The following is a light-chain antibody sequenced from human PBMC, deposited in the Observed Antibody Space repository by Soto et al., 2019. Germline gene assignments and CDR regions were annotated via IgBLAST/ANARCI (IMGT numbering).Light chain of an antibody. CDR3: QHYYNMPQT. V-gene: IGKV4-1*01. Sequence: DIVMTQSPDSLAVSLGERATINCKSSQSVLYSSNNKNYLAWYQQNPGQPPKLLIYWASTRESGVPDRFSGSGSGTDFTLTISSLQAEDVAVYYFQHYYNMPQTFGQGTKVEIK. J-gene: IGKJ1*01. CDR1: QSVLYSSNNKNY. CDR2: WAS.